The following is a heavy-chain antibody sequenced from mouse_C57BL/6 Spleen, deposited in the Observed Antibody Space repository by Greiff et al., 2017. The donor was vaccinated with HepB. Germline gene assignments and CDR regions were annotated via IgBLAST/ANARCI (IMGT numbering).Heavy chain of an antibody. J-gene: IGHJ1*03. D-gene: IGHD3-3*01. Sequence: EVKLVESGPGLVKPSQSLSLTCSVTGYSITSGYYWNWIRQFPGNKLEWMGYISYDGSNNYNPSLKNRISITRDTSKNQFFLKLNSVTTEDTATYYCAREEGDFDVSGTGTTVTVSS. CDR1: GYSITSGYY. CDR3: AREEGDFDV. V-gene: IGHV3-6*01. CDR2: ISYDGSN.